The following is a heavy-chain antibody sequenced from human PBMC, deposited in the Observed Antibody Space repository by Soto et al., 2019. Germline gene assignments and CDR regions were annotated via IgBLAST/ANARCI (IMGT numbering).Heavy chain of an antibody. J-gene: IGHJ6*03. V-gene: IGHV1-8*01. CDR2: MNPNSGNT. CDR1: GYTFTSYD. D-gene: IGHD3-10*01. CDR3: ARGPLRPYGSGSYFYYYYYMDV. Sequence: VASVKVSCKASGYTFTSYDINWVRQATGQGLEWMGWMNPNSGNTGYAQKFQGRVTMTRNTSISTAYMELSSLRSEDTAVYYCARGPLRPYGSGSYFYYYYYMDVWGKGTTVTVSS.